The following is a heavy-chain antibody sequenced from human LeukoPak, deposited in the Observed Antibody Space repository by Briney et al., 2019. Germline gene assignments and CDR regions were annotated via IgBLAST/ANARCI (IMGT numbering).Heavy chain of an antibody. CDR3: ARAHYGMDV. Sequence: GGSLRLSCAASGFTFSSYRMTWVRQAPGKGLEWLSYITGSNTTIYYADSVKGRFLISRDNAKNPLYLQMNSLRDEDTAVYYCARAHYGMDVWGQGTTVTVSS. V-gene: IGHV3-48*02. CDR2: ITGSNTTI. J-gene: IGHJ6*02. CDR1: GFTFSSYR.